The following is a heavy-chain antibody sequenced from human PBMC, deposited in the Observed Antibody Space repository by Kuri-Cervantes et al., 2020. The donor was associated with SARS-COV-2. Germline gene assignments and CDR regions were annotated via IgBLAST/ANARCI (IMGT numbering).Heavy chain of an antibody. D-gene: IGHD6-13*01. CDR1: GFTFSSYS. Sequence: GESLKISCAASGFTFSSYSMNWVRQAPGKGLEWVSSISSSSSYIYYADSVKCRFTISRDNAKNSLYLQMNSLRAEDTALYYCARDGRAYSSSWQPSYYWGQGTLVTVSS. CDR2: ISSSSSYI. V-gene: IGHV3-21*04. CDR3: ARDGRAYSSSWQPSYY. J-gene: IGHJ4*02.